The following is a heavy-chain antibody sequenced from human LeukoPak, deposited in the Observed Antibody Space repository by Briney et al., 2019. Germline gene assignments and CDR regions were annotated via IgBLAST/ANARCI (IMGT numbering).Heavy chain of an antibody. Sequence: GGSLRLSCAASGFIFSNYWMTWVRQAPGKGLEWVSYISSSSTHIYYADSVKGRFTISRDNARNSLYLQMNSLRAEDTAIYYCARSEHSSSSFDYWGQGTLVTVSS. V-gene: IGHV3-21*01. D-gene: IGHD6-6*01. CDR1: GFIFSNYW. CDR2: ISSSSTHI. J-gene: IGHJ4*02. CDR3: ARSEHSSSSFDY.